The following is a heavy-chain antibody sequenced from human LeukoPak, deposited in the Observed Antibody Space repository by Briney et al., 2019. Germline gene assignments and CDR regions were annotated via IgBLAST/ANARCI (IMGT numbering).Heavy chain of an antibody. CDR1: GFTFSSYE. CDR3: ARVKYSRVVGAFDY. CDR2: ISSSGSTI. V-gene: IGHV3-48*03. Sequence: GGSLRLSCAASGFTFSSYEMNWVRQASGKGLEWVSYISSSGSTIYYADSVKGRFTISRDNAKNSLYLQMNSLRAEDTAVYYCARVKYSRVVGAFDYWGQGTLVTVSS. D-gene: IGHD6-6*01. J-gene: IGHJ4*02.